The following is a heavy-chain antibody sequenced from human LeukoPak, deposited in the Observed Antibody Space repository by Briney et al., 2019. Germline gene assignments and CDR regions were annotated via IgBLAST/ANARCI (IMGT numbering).Heavy chain of an antibody. J-gene: IGHJ5*02. V-gene: IGHV5-51*01. D-gene: IGHD3-22*01. CDR1: GYSFTSYW. CDR3: ARLSLSGYYDSSGYYSNWFDP. CDR2: IYPGDSDT. Sequence: PGESLKISCKGSGYSFTSYWIAWVRQMPGKGLEWMGIIYPGDSDTRYSPSFQGQVTISADKSISTAYLQWSSLKASDTAMYYCARLSLSGYYDSSGYYSNWFDPWGQGTLVTVSS.